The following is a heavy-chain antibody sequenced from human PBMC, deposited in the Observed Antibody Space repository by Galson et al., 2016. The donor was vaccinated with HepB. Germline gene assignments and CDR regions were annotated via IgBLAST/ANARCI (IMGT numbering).Heavy chain of an antibody. J-gene: IGHJ5*01. CDR3: ARGFGYCSGGRCAAGDFFDS. CDR1: GYTFTSHE. D-gene: IGHD2-15*01. V-gene: IGHV1-8*01. Sequence: SVKVSCKASGYTFTSHEINWVRQATGQGLEWMGWMNPNSGKAGYAQKFQGRVTMTRDTSISSVYMELSSLRSEDSAVYYCARGFGYCSGGRCAAGDFFDSWGQGTLGTISS. CDR2: MNPNSGKA.